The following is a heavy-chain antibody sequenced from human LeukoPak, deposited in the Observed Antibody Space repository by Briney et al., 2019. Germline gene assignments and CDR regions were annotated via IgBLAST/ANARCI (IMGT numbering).Heavy chain of an antibody. CDR2: IIPIFGTA. CDR1: GGTFSSYA. CDR3: APIVGAIRTGVG. J-gene: IGHJ4*02. V-gene: IGHV1-69*13. D-gene: IGHD1-26*01. Sequence: ASVKVSCKASGGTFSSYAISWVRQAPGQGLEWMGGIIPIFGTANYAQKFQGRVTITADESTSTAYVELSSLRSEDTAVYYCAPIVGAIRTGVGWGQGTLVTVSS.